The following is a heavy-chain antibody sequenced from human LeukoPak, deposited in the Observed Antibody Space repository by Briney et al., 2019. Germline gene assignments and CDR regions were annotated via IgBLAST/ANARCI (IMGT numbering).Heavy chain of an antibody. CDR1: GGSFSGYY. CDR2: ISHSGST. J-gene: IGHJ3*02. CDR3: ARLSQYYDYVWGSYRNHDAFDI. D-gene: IGHD3-16*02. V-gene: IGHV4-34*01. Sequence: KPSETLSLTCAVYGGSFSGYYWSWIRQPPGKGLEWIGEISHSGSTNYNPSLKSRVTISVDTSKNQFSLKLSSVTAADTAVYYCARLSQYYDYVWGSYRNHDAFDIWGQGTMVTVSS.